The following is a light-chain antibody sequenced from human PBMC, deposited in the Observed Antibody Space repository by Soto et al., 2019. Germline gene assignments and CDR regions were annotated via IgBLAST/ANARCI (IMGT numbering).Light chain of an antibody. Sequence: QSALPQPPSASGSPGQSVSISCTGTSSDIGAYNFVSWYQQHPGKAPRLMIYGVSKRPSGVPDRFSGSKSGNTASLTVSGLQAEDEADYYCSSYAGSNNYVVFGGGTKVTVL. CDR3: SSYAGSNNYVV. V-gene: IGLV2-8*01. CDR1: SSDIGAYNF. CDR2: GVS. J-gene: IGLJ2*01.